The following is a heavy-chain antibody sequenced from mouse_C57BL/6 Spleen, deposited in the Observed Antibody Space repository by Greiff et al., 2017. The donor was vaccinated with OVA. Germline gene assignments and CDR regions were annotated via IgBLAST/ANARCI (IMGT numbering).Heavy chain of an antibody. CDR1: GFTFSDYY. J-gene: IGHJ4*01. CDR3: ARGGYDGAMDY. V-gene: IGHV5-16*01. Sequence: EVKLVESEGGLVQPGSSMKLSCTASGFTFSDYYMAWVRQVPEKGLEWVANINYDGSSTYYLDSLKSRFIISRDNAKNILYLQMSSLKSEDTATYYCARGGYDGAMDYWGQGTSVTVSS. CDR2: INYDGSST. D-gene: IGHD2-2*01.